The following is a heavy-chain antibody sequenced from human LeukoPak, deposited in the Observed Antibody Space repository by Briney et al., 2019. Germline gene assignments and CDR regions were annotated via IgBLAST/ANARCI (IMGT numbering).Heavy chain of an antibody. D-gene: IGHD3-10*01. CDR2: IKQDGSEK. CDR3: AKGSYYGSGSAVRY. CDR1: RLTFSIYA. Sequence: GGSLRLSCAASRLTFSIYAMSWVRQAPGKGLEWVANIKQDGSEKYYADSVKGRFTISRDNSENTLYLQMNSLRAEDTAVYYCAKGSYYGSGSAVRYWGQGTLVTVSS. V-gene: IGHV3-7*01. J-gene: IGHJ4*02.